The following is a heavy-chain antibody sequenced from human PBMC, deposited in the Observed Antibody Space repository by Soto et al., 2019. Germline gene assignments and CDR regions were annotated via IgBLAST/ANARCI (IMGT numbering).Heavy chain of an antibody. CDR2: INAGNGNT. CDR1: GYTFTSYA. CDR3: ARDNPWFGEFPGIDS. V-gene: IGHV1-3*01. J-gene: IGHJ4*02. D-gene: IGHD3-10*01. Sequence: GASVKVSCNASGYTFTSYAMHWVRQAPGQRLEWMGWINAGNGNTKDSQKFQGRVTITRDTSSSTAYMELSSLRSEDTAVYYCARDNPWFGEFPGIDSWGQGTLVTVSS.